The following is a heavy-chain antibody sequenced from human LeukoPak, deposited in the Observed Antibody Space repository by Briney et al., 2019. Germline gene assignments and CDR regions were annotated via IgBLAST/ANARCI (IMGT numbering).Heavy chain of an antibody. D-gene: IGHD3-22*01. CDR3: ARDKNYDSSGPHY. J-gene: IGHJ4*02. V-gene: IGHV3-64*01. CDR2: IGSDGGST. Sequence: GGSLRLSCAASGFTFSSYTMHWVRQAPGKGLEYVSAIGSDGGSTYYANSVKGRFTISRDNSKNTLYLQMNSLRAEDTAVYYCARDKNYDSSGPHYWGQGTLVTVSS. CDR1: GFTFSSYT.